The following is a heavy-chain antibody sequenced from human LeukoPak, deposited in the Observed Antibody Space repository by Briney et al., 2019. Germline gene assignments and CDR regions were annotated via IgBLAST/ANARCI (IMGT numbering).Heavy chain of an antibody. D-gene: IGHD3-16*01. CDR1: GVIFSNAW. J-gene: IGHJ4*02. CDR3: TTWGIYVWGSSNYYFDY. CDR2: IKSKTDGGTT. Sequence: GGSLRLSCAASGVIFSNAWMSWVRQAPGKGLEWVGRIKSKTDGGTTDYAAPVKGRFTISRDDSKNTLYLQMNSLKTEDTAVYYCTTWGIYVWGSSNYYFDYWGQGTLVTVSS. V-gene: IGHV3-15*01.